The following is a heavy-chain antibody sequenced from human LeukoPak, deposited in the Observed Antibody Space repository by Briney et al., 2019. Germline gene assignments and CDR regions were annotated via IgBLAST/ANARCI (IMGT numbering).Heavy chain of an antibody. CDR1: GFTFSNAW. D-gene: IGHD3-16*02. V-gene: IGHV3-15*01. Sequence: PGGSLRLSCAASGFTFSNAWVSWVRQAPGKGLEWVGRIKSKIDGGTTDYAAPVKGRFTISRDDSKNTLYLQMNSLKTEDTAVYYCTTPTLYDYVWGSYSYLDYWGQGTLVTVSS. CDR2: IKSKIDGGTT. J-gene: IGHJ4*02. CDR3: TTPTLYDYVWGSYSYLDY.